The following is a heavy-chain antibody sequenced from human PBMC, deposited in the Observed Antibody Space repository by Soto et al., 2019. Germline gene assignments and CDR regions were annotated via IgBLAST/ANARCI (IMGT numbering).Heavy chain of an antibody. J-gene: IGHJ6*03. CDR2: IYYSGST. D-gene: IGHD3-3*01. CDR1: GGSISSYY. Sequence: SETLSLTCTVSGGSISSYYWSWIRPPPGKGLEWIGYIYYSGSTNYNPSLKSRVTISVDTSKNQFSLKLSSVTAADTAVYYCARDFYDFWSGADPGYYMDVWGKGTTVTVSS. V-gene: IGHV4-59*01. CDR3: ARDFYDFWSGADPGYYMDV.